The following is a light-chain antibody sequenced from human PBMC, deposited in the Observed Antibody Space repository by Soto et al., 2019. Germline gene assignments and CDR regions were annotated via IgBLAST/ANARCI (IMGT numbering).Light chain of an antibody. V-gene: IGKV3-15*01. CDR2: GAS. J-gene: IGKJ2*01. Sequence: EIVMTQSPATLSVSPGERATLSCRASQSVSNNLAWYQQKPGQTPRLLIYGASTRATGIPVRFSGSGSGTEFTLAISSLQSEDFAVYYCQQYNNWPPVTFGQGTKLEIK. CDR1: QSVSNN. CDR3: QQYNNWPPVT.